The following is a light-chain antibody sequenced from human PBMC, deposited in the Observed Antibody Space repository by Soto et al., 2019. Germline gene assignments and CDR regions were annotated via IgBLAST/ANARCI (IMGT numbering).Light chain of an antibody. CDR1: QSVSSY. V-gene: IGKV3-11*01. CDR2: DAS. Sequence: EIVLTQSPATLSLSPGERATLSCRASQSVSSYLAWYQQKPGQAPRLLIYDASNRATGIPARFSGSGSGTDFTLTISSLEPDDCAVYYSQQRSELTYTFGGGTKGKIK. J-gene: IGKJ4*01. CDR3: QQRSELTYT.